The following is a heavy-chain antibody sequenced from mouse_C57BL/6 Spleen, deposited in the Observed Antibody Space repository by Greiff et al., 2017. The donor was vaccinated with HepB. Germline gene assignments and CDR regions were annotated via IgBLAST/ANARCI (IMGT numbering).Heavy chain of an antibody. Sequence: VQLQQSGAELAKPGASVKLSCKASGYTFTSYWMHWVKQRPGQGLEWIGYINPSSGYTKYNQKFKDKATLTADKSSSTAYMQLSSLTYEDSAVYCCARKGLNTAQVFYYAMDYWGQGTSVTVSS. CDR1: GYTFTSYW. CDR2: INPSSGYT. V-gene: IGHV1-7*01. J-gene: IGHJ4*01. D-gene: IGHD3-2*02. CDR3: ARKGLNTAQVFYYAMDY.